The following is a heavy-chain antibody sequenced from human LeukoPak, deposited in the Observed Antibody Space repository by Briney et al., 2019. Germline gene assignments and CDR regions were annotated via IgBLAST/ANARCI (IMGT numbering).Heavy chain of an antibody. CDR1: GFIFRDYA. V-gene: IGHV3-23*01. CDR3: AKASWVSSADAVL. J-gene: IGHJ4*02. CDR2: LSGDGET. D-gene: IGHD3-16*01. Sequence: GGSLRLSGLASGFIFRDYAMSWVRQAPAGGLDGVSSLSGDGETFYTDSVKGRVTLSRDHSRNTVYLQLSNLRVEDTAVYYCAKASWVSSADAVLWGQGTLVTVS.